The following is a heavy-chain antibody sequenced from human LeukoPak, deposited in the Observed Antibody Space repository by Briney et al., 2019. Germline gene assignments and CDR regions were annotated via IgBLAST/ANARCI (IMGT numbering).Heavy chain of an antibody. CDR2: FNPNSGGT. CDR1: GYTFTAYY. CDR3: AREYYFDNSGYYGVGDY. V-gene: IGHV1-2*02. J-gene: IGHJ4*02. D-gene: IGHD3-22*01. Sequence: ASVKVSCKASGYTFTAYYIHWVRQAPGQGLEWMGWFNPNSGGTNYAQEFQGRVTMTRDTSIGTAYMELSRLRSDDTAVYYCAREYYFDNSGYYGVGDYWGQGTLVTVSS.